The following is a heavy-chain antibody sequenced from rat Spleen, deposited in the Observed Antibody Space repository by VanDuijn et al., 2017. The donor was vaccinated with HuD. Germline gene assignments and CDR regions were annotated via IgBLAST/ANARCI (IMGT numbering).Heavy chain of an antibody. J-gene: IGHJ2*01. D-gene: IGHD3-3*01. CDR3: TTVGSASVDY. Sequence: EVQLVESGGGLVQPGRSLKLSCAASGFTFSNYGMAWVRQAPTKGLEWVASITNSGGSTYYRDSVKGRFTISRDNAKSTLYLQMDSLRSEDTATYYCTTVGSASVDYWGQGVMVTVSS. CDR2: ITNSGGST. CDR1: GFTFSNYG. V-gene: IGHV5-27*01.